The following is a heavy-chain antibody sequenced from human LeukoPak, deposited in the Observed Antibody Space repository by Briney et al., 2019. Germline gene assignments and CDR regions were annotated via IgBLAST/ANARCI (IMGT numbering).Heavy chain of an antibody. CDR2: ISGYNANA. D-gene: IGHD4-17*01. Sequence: ASVTVSCKASGYTFTTYGISWVRQAPGQGLDWMGWISGYNANANYAQKLQGRLTMTTDTSTSTAYMELRSLRSDDTAVYYCARGDYGDSASIDYWGQGSLVTVSS. J-gene: IGHJ4*02. CDR1: GYTFTTYG. V-gene: IGHV1-18*01. CDR3: ARGDYGDSASIDY.